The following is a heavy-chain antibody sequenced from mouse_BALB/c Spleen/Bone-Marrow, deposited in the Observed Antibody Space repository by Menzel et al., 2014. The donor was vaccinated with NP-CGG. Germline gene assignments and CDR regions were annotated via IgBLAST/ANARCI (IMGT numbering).Heavy chain of an antibody. J-gene: IGHJ4*01. CDR3: ARGGHDFSLDY. Sequence: QVQLKESGAEFVMPGASVKMSCKASGYTFTDKWMHWVKQRPGQGLEWIGAIDTSDSYINYNQKFKGKASLTVDASSSTAYMHLSSLTSDDSAVYYCARGGHDFSLDYWGQGTSVSVSS. CDR1: GYTFTDKW. V-gene: IGHV1-69*01. D-gene: IGHD2-4*01. CDR2: IDTSDSYI.